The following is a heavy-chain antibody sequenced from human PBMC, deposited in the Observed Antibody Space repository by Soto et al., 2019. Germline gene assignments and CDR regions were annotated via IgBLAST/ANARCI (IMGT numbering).Heavy chain of an antibody. CDR3: ARARLVVDRRFEH. CDR2: VSSTATYT. J-gene: IGHJ4*02. V-gene: IGHV3-11*06. D-gene: IGHD3-22*01. CDR1: GFSFSDYY. Sequence: GGSVRLSCAVSGFSFSDYYMNWIRQAPGKGLEWLSYVSSTATYTNYADSVRGRFTISRDSAKNSLYLDMNGLRAEDTAVYYCARARLVVDRRFEHWVQGTLVTVPS.